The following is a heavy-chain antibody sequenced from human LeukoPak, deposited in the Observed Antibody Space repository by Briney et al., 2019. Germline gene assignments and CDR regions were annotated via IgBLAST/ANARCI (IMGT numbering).Heavy chain of an antibody. D-gene: IGHD4-17*01. CDR3: ARGVFHDYGDYDY. Sequence: ASVKVSCKASGYTFTSYDINWVRQATGQGLEWMGWMNPNSGNTGYAQKFQGRVTIPRNTSISTAYMELSSLRSEDTAVYYCARGVFHDYGDYDYWGQGTLVTVSS. J-gene: IGHJ4*02. CDR1: GYTFTSYD. CDR2: MNPNSGNT. V-gene: IGHV1-8*03.